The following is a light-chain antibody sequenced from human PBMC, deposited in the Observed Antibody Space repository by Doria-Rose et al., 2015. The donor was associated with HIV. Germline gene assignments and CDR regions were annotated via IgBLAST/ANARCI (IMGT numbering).Light chain of an antibody. CDR3: HQYASSRT. Sequence: TQSPGTLSLSPGERATLSCRASQSVSANYLAWYQQRPGQSTRLLIYGASSMATDIPDRFSGSGYGTDFTLTISRLEPEDFAVYYCHQYASSRTFGQGTKVEIK. CDR1: QSVSANY. V-gene: IGKV3-20*01. CDR2: GAS. J-gene: IGKJ1*01.